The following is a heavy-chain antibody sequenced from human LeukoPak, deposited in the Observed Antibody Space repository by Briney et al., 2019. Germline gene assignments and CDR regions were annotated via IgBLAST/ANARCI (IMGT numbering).Heavy chain of an antibody. CDR2: IKQDGSEK. J-gene: IGHJ3*02. CDR3: ARVPPIGYCSGGSCPNDAFDI. CDR1: GFTFSSYW. V-gene: IGHV3-7*01. Sequence: GGSLRLSCAASGFTFSSYWMSWVRQAPGKGLEWVANIKQDGSEKYYVDSVKGRFTISRDNAKNSLYLQMNSLRAEDTAVYCCARVPPIGYCSGGSCPNDAFDIWGQGTMVTVSS. D-gene: IGHD2-15*01.